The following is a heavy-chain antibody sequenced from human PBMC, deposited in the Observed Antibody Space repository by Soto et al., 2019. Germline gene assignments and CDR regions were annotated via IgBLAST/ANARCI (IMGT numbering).Heavy chain of an antibody. CDR1: GFTFSNYW. CDR3: VRARIDY. Sequence: EVQLVVSGGGLVQPGGSLRLSCAASGFTFSNYWMTWVRQSPAKGLEWVATINGDGTETYYGDSVQGRFTISRDNAKNSSFLRLNTLRDDDTAVYYCVRARIDYWGQGTLVTVSS. J-gene: IGHJ4*02. V-gene: IGHV3-7*03. CDR2: INGDGTET.